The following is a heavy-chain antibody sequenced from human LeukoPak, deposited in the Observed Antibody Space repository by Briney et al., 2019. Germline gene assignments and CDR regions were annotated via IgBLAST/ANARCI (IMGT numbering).Heavy chain of an antibody. J-gene: IGHJ4*02. CDR2: ISWDGGST. Sequence: TGGSLRLSCAASGFTFDDYTMHWVRQAPGKGLEWVSLISWDGGSTYCADSVKGRFTISRDNSKNSLYLQMNSLRTEDTALYYCAKDNLRASGSYEFDYWGQGTLVTVSS. CDR3: AKDNLRASGSYEFDY. D-gene: IGHD1-26*01. CDR1: GFTFDDYT. V-gene: IGHV3-43*01.